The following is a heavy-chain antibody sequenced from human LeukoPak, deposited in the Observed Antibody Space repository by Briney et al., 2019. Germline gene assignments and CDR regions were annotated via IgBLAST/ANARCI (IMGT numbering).Heavy chain of an antibody. Sequence: GGSLRLSCEASGFTFEDYAIHGVRQAPGKGLEWVSGISWNSGSIGYADSVKGRFTISRDNAKNSLYLQMNSLRAEDTALYYCAKGATATIKYFDYWGQGTLVTVSS. CDR2: ISWNSGSI. CDR3: AKGATATIKYFDY. J-gene: IGHJ4*02. CDR1: GFTFEDYA. V-gene: IGHV3-9*01. D-gene: IGHD5-24*01.